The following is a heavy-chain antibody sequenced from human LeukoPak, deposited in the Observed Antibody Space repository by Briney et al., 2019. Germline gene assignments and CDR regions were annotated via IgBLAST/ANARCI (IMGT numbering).Heavy chain of an antibody. CDR2: ISGSGRNT. CDR1: GFTFSTYA. CDR3: ARDEGVVLSTSFDFGH. J-gene: IGHJ4*02. V-gene: IGHV3-23*01. Sequence: GGSLRLSCVVSGFTFSTYAMSWVRQAPGKGLEWVAFISGSGRNTYYADSVKGRFTISRDNFRNTLSLQMNSLRPDDTAIYYCARDEGVVLSTSFDFGHWGQGTLVAVSS. D-gene: IGHD3-10*01.